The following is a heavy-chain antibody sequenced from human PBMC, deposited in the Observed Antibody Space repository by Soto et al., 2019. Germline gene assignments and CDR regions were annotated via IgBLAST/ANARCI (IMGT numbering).Heavy chain of an antibody. Sequence: GGSLRLSCAASGLTFSSSYAMSWVRQAPGKGLEWVSAISGSGGSTYYADSVKGRFTISRDNSKNTLYLQMNSLRAEDTAVYYCAKFNGDSLFGGWYYYYMDVWGKGTTVTVSS. V-gene: IGHV3-23*01. J-gene: IGHJ6*03. CDR1: GLTFSSSYA. D-gene: IGHD4-17*01. CDR2: ISGSGGST. CDR3: AKFNGDSLFGGWYYYYMDV.